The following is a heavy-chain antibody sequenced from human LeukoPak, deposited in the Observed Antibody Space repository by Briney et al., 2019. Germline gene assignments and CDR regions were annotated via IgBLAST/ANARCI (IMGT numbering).Heavy chain of an antibody. CDR2: ISAGGST. CDR1: GGSISSGGHF. Sequence: SETLSLTCTVSGGSISSGGHFWSWFRQPAGKGLEWIGRISAGGSTNYDASLKSRVTISLDTSKNQFSLNLRSVTAADTAVYFCARGVMVTRAFDIWGQGTMVTVSS. CDR3: ARGVMVTRAFDI. J-gene: IGHJ3*02. V-gene: IGHV4-61*02. D-gene: IGHD5-18*01.